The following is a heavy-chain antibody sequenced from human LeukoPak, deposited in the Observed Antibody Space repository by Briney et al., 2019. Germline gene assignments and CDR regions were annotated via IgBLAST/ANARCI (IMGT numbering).Heavy chain of an antibody. V-gene: IGHV4-59*01. CDR3: ARGQRGEMATILPNY. CDR2: IYYSGST. D-gene: IGHD5-24*01. J-gene: IGHJ4*02. Sequence: SETLSLTCTVSGGSISGYYWSWIRQPPGKGLEWIGYIYYSGSTNYNPSLKSRVTISVDTSKNQFSLKLSSVTAADTAVYYCARGQRGEMATILPNYWGQGTLVTVSS. CDR1: GGSISGYY.